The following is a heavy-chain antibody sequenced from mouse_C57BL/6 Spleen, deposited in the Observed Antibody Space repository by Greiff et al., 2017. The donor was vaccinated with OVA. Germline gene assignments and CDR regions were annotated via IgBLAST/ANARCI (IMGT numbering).Heavy chain of an antibody. CDR1: GNTFTSYW. V-gene: IGHV1-64*01. CDR2: IHPNSGST. D-gene: IGHD5-2*01. Sequence: QVQLQQPGAELVKPGAPVKLSCKAPGNTFTSYWMRWVKQRPGQGLEWMGMIHPNSGSTNYNEKFKSKATLTVDKSSRAAYMQLSSLTSEDSAVYYYAREYNEDGDHFDYWGQGTPLTVSS. J-gene: IGHJ2*01. CDR3: AREYNEDGDHFDY.